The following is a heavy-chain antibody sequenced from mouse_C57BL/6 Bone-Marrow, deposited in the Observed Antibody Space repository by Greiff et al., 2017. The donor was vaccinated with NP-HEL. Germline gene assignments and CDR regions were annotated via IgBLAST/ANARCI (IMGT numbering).Heavy chain of an antibody. CDR1: GYTFTDYY. CDR2: INPNNGGT. D-gene: IGHD2-10*02. CDR3: ARGGYGNYLDY. Sequence: VQLKQSGPELVKPGASVKISCKASGYTFTDYYMNWVKQSNGKSLEWIGDINPNNGGTSYNQKFKGKATLTVDQSSSTAYMELRSLTSEDSAGYYCARGGYGNYLDYWGQGTSVTVSS. J-gene: IGHJ4*01. V-gene: IGHV1-26*01.